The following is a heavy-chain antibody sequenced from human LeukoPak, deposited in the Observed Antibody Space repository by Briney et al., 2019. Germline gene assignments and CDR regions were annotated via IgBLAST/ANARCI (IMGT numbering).Heavy chain of an antibody. CDR2: MNPNSGNT. CDR3: ARAGGYNFWSGYYPHHYYYGMDV. CDR1: GYTFTSYD. V-gene: IGHV1-8*01. Sequence: ASVKVSCKASGYTFTSYDINWVRQATGQGLEWMGWMNPNSGNTGYAQKFQGRVTMTRNTSISTAYMELSSLRPEDTAVYYCARAGGYNFWSGYYPHHYYYGMDVWGQGTTVTVSS. J-gene: IGHJ6*02. D-gene: IGHD3-3*01.